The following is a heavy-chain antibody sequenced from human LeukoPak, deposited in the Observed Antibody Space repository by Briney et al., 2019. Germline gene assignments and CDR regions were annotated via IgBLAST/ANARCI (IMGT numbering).Heavy chain of an antibody. V-gene: IGHV3-23*01. CDR1: GFTFSSYA. J-gene: IGHJ4*02. D-gene: IGHD1-20*01. CDR3: AKGYNWNGKRFDY. CDR2: ISGSGGST. Sequence: GGSLRLSCAASGFTFSSYAMSWVRQAPGKGREWVSAISGSGGSTYYADSVKGRFTISRDNSKNTLYLQMNSLRAEDTAVYYCAKGYNWNGKRFDYWGQGTLVTVSS.